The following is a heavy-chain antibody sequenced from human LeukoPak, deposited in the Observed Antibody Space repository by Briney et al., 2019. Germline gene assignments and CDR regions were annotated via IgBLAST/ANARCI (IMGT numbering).Heavy chain of an antibody. D-gene: IGHD1-14*01. Sequence: GGSLRLSCSASGFTFNTYGMNWVRQTPGKGLEWLSYTSSSGGTTYYADSVRGRFTISRDNAENSLYLQMNSLRDEDTAVYYCAGANRKYYFDYWGQGTLVTVSS. V-gene: IGHV3-48*02. CDR3: AGANRKYYFDY. J-gene: IGHJ4*02. CDR2: TSSSGGTT. CDR1: GFTFNTYG.